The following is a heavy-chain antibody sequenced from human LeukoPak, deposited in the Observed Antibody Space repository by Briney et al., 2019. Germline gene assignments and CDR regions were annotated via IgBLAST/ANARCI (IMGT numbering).Heavy chain of an antibody. J-gene: IGHJ3*02. D-gene: IGHD1-26*01. V-gene: IGHV1-46*01. Sequence: ASVKVSCKASGYTFTSYYMRWVRQAPGQGLEWMGIINPSGGSTSYAQKFQGRVTMTRDMSTSTVYMELSSLRSEDTAVYYCARGGAANDAFDIWGQGTMVTVSS. CDR1: GYTFTSYY. CDR3: ARGGAANDAFDI. CDR2: INPSGGST.